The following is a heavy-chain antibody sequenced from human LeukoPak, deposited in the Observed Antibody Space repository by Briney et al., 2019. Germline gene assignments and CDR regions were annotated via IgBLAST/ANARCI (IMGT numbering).Heavy chain of an antibody. J-gene: IGHJ6*03. D-gene: IGHD3-10*01. Sequence: ASVKVSCKASGYSFTDYFIHWVRQAPGQGLEWMGWIKANNGYTNYAQKFQGRVTMTRDTSITTAYMDLSRLTSDDAAVYYCAREIIRGRGYYYYYMDVWGIGTTFTVS. CDR2: IKANNGYT. CDR1: GYSFTDYF. CDR3: AREIIRGRGYYYYYMDV. V-gene: IGHV1-2*02.